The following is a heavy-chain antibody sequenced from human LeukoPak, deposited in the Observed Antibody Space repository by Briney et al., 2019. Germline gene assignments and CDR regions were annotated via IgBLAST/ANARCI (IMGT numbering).Heavy chain of an antibody. Sequence: PSETLSLTCTVSGGSISSYYWSWIRQPAGKGLEWIGRIYTSGSTNYNPSLKSRVTMSVDTSKNQFSLKLNSVTAADTAVYYCARERSHGSGSYHNWFDPWGQGTLVTVSS. J-gene: IGHJ5*02. CDR1: GGSISSYY. CDR2: IYTSGST. D-gene: IGHD3-10*01. CDR3: ARERSHGSGSYHNWFDP. V-gene: IGHV4-4*07.